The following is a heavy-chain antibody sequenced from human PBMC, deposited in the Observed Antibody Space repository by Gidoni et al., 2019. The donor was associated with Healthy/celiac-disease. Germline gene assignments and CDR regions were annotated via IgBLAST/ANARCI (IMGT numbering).Heavy chain of an antibody. V-gene: IGHV3-30*18. CDR2: ISYDGSTK. CDR1: GFSFSRYG. J-gene: IGHJ4*02. CDR3: AKTAGAVAGPSPLDY. D-gene: IGHD6-19*01. Sequence: QVQLVESGGGVVKPGRSLRLSCAASGFSFSRYGMHWVRQAPGKGLEWVAVISYDGSTKYYADSGKGRFTIARDNSKNTLYLQMNSLSAEDTAVYYCAKTAGAVAGPSPLDYWGQGTLVTVSS.